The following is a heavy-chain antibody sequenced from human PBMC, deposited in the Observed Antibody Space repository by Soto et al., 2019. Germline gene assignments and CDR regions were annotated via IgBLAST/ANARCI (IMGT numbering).Heavy chain of an antibody. Sequence: QVQLVESGGGVVQPGRSLRLSCAASGFTFSRYGMHWVRQAPGKGLEWLTVMSYDGSHKQYADSVKGLFTISRDNSKNTVYLQMDSLTTEDTAVYYCAKDPNYSRGSINWFDPWGQGTLVTVSS. CDR3: AKDPNYSRGSINWFDP. CDR2: MSYDGSHK. V-gene: IGHV3-30*18. J-gene: IGHJ5*02. D-gene: IGHD3-22*01. CDR1: GFTFSRYG.